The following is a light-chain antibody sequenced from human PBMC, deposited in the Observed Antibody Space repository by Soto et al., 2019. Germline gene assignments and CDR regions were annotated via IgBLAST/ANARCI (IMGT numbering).Light chain of an antibody. J-gene: IGKJ2*01. V-gene: IGKV3-20*01. Sequence: EIVLTQSPGTLSLSPGERVTLSCRASQSVSSYLAWYQQKPGQAPRLLIYGVSSRATGIPDRFSGSGSGTDFTLTISGLEPEDFAVYYCQHYGTSLIYTFGQGTKLEIK. CDR2: GVS. CDR1: QSVSSY. CDR3: QHYGTSLIYT.